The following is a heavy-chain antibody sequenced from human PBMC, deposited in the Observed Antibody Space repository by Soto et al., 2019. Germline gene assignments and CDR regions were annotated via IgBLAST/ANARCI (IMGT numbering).Heavy chain of an antibody. CDR3: ARGSPDWNLHFDY. J-gene: IGHJ4*01. Sequence: PGGSLRLSCAASGFTVSSNYMGWVRQAPGKGPEWVSVIYSGGSTYYADSVKGRFTISRHNSKNTLYLQMNSLRAEDTAVYYCARGSPDWNLHFDYRGQGTLVTVSS. V-gene: IGHV3-53*04. CDR1: GFTVSSNY. D-gene: IGHD1-1*01. CDR2: IYSGGST.